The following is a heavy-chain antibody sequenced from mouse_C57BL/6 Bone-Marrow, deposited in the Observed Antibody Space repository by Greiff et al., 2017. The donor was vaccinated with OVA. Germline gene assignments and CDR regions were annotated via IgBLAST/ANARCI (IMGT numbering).Heavy chain of an antibody. CDR3: ARFYYGNPYYYAMDY. CDR2: IWGVGST. D-gene: IGHD2-1*01. J-gene: IGHJ4*01. V-gene: IGHV2-6*01. Sequence: QVQLKESGPGLVAPSQSLSITCTVSGFSLTSYGVDWVRQSPGKGLEWLGVIWGVGSTNYNSALKSRLSISKDNSKSQLFLKMNSLQTDDTAMYYCARFYYGNPYYYAMDYWGQGTSVTVSS. CDR1: GFSLTSYG.